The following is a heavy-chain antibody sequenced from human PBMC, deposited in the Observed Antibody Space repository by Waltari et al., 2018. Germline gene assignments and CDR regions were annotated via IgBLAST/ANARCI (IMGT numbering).Heavy chain of an antibody. J-gene: IGHJ4*02. CDR2: IIPIFGTA. CDR3: ERGVDTAIDYFDY. Sequence: QVQLVQSGAEVKKPGSSVKVSCPASAGTFSSYAISWFRPAPRQGLEWMGGIIPIFGTANYAQKFQGRVTITADESTSTAYMELSSLRSEDTAVYYCERGVDTAIDYFDYWGPGNAGHRLL. CDR1: AGTFSSYA. V-gene: IGHV1-69*12. D-gene: IGHD5-18*01.